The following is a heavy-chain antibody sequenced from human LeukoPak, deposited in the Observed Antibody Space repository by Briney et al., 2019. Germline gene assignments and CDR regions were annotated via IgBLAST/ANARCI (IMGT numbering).Heavy chain of an antibody. D-gene: IGHD3-10*01. J-gene: IGHJ6*02. Sequence: GGSLRLSCAASGFTFSSYAMSWVRQAPGKGLEWVSAISGSGGSTYYADSVKGRFTISRDNSKNTLYLQMNSLRAEDTAVYYCAKDRILWFGELLSYYGMDVWGQGTTVTVSS. CDR2: ISGSGGST. CDR3: AKDRILWFGELLSYYGMDV. V-gene: IGHV3-23*01. CDR1: GFTFSSYA.